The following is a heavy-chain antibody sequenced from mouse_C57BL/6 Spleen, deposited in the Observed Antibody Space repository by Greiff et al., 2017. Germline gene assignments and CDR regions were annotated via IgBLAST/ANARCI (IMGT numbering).Heavy chain of an antibody. D-gene: IGHD1-1*01. Sequence: VQLQQSGAELVKPGASVKISCKASGYAFSSYWMNWVKQRPGKGLEWIGQIYPGDGDTNYNGKFKGKATLTADKSSSTAYMQLSSLTSEDSAVYFCAREDYYGSSPYFDVWGTGTTVTVSS. CDR1: GYAFSSYW. J-gene: IGHJ1*03. CDR2: IYPGDGDT. V-gene: IGHV1-80*01. CDR3: AREDYYGSSPYFDV.